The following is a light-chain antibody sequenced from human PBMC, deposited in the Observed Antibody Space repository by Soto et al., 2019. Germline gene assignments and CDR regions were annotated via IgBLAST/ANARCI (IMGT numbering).Light chain of an antibody. CDR3: QQRSQWPPMT. J-gene: IGKJ5*01. V-gene: IGKV3-11*01. Sequence: TQSPSTLPASVGDRVTITCRASQSISTYLAWYQVKPGQAPRLLIYDASSRATGVPARFSGSGSGTDFSLTISSLEPEDVAVYYCQQRSQWPPMTFGQGTRLEIK. CDR2: DAS. CDR1: QSISTY.